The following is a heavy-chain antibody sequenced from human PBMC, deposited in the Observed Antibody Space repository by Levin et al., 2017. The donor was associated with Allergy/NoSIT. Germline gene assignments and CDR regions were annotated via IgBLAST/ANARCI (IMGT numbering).Heavy chain of an antibody. CDR1: GFTFASYA. Sequence: GGSLRLSCAASGFTFASYAMNWVRQAPGKGLEWVSAISGSDGTTYYADSVKGRFTISRDNSKRTLYLQMNSLRAEDTAVYYCAKDRTATTGWAPFDYWGQGTLVTVSS. CDR3: AKDRTATTGWAPFDY. V-gene: IGHV3-23*01. J-gene: IGHJ4*02. CDR2: ISGSDGTT. D-gene: IGHD1-7*01.